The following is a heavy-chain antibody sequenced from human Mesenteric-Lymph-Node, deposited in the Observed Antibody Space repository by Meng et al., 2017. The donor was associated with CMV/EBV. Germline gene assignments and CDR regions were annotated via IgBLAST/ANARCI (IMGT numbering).Heavy chain of an antibody. D-gene: IGHD3-16*01. CDR1: GYTFTNYF. V-gene: IGHV1-46*01. Sequence: SCKTSGYTFTNYFIHWLRQAPGQGLEWMGIINPTAGSTTYARKFQGRVTMTRDTSTSTVYMDLSGLRSEDTAIYYCATGGGTPNWFDPWGQGTLVTVSS. CDR3: ATGGGTPNWFDP. CDR2: INPTAGST. J-gene: IGHJ5*02.